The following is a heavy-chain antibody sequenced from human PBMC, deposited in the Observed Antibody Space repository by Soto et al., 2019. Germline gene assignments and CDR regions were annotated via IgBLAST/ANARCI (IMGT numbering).Heavy chain of an antibody. CDR2: ISYDGSNK. V-gene: IGHV3-30*18. CDR3: AKAYSSGWSAPRRDYYGMDV. CDR1: GFTFSSYG. D-gene: IGHD6-19*01. Sequence: QVQLVESGGGVVQPGRSLRLSCAASGFTFSSYGMHWVRQAPGKWLEWVAVISYDGSNKYYADSVKGRFTISRDNSKNTLYLQMNSLRAEDTAVYYCAKAYSSGWSAPRRDYYGMDVWGQGTTVTVSS. J-gene: IGHJ6*02.